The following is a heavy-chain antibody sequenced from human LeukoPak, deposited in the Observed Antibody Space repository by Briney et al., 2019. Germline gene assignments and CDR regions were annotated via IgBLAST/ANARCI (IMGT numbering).Heavy chain of an antibody. CDR2: ISYSGST. V-gene: IGHV4-59*08. D-gene: IGHD2-15*01. CDR3: ARHDCSGGSCYLPPHC. J-gene: IGHJ4*02. CDR1: GGSISSYY. Sequence: SETLSLTCTVSGGSISSYYWSWIRQPPGEGLEWIGCISYSGSTNYNPSLKSRVTISVDSSMNQFSLKLTSVTAADTAVYYCARHDCSGGSCYLPPHCWGQGTLVTVSS.